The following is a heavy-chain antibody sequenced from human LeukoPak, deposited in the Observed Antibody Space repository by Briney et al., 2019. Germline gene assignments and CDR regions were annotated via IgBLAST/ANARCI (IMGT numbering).Heavy chain of an antibody. Sequence: AGGSLRLSCEASGFTFSAYAMTWVRQAPGKGLEWVSSIGSDNKPHYSESVKGRFAISRDNSKNTLFLQLHNLRVEDTALYYCARDLLYYEAMDVWGQGTTVTVSS. D-gene: IGHD3-22*01. CDR1: GFTFSAYA. J-gene: IGHJ6*02. CDR3: ARDLLYYEAMDV. V-gene: IGHV3-23*01. CDR2: IGSDNKP.